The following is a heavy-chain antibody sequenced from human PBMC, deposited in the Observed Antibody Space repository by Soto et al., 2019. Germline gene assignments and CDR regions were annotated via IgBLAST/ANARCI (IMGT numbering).Heavy chain of an antibody. CDR1: GYSFTSYW. J-gene: IGHJ4*02. D-gene: IGHD2-15*01. CDR2: IYPGDSDT. Sequence: PGESLKISCKGSGYSFTSYWIGWVRQMPGKGLEWMGIIYPGDSDTRYSPSFQGQVTISADKSISTAYLQWSSLKASDTAMYYCARQVRYCSGGSCYYGYWGQGTLVTVSS. CDR3: ARQVRYCSGGSCYYGY. V-gene: IGHV5-51*01.